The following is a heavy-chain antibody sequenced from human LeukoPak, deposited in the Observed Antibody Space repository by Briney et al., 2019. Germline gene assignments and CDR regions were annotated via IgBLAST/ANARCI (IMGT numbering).Heavy chain of an antibody. CDR3: ARAGDVGSVDY. D-gene: IGHD6-25*01. Sequence: GGSLRLSCAASGFTFSYYWMSWVRQAPGKGLEYVANIKEDGSDKYYVDSVKGRLTISRDNAKNSLYLEMNSLRVEDTAVYYCARAGDVGSVDYWGQGTLVTVSS. V-gene: IGHV3-7*01. CDR1: GFTFSYYW. J-gene: IGHJ4*02. CDR2: IKEDGSDK.